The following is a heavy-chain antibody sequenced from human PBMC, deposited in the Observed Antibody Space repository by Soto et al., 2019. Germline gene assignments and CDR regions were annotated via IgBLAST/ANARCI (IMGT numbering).Heavy chain of an antibody. CDR3: ARGWDATS. J-gene: IGHJ4*02. Sequence: SETLSLTCTVSGASVSSGNQYWSWIRQPPGKRLEWIGFIYNSVITNYSPSLKGRVSISADTSRNQFSLKVTSVTAADTAVYYCARGWDATSWGQGALVTVSS. CDR1: GASVSSGNQY. CDR2: IYNSVIT. V-gene: IGHV4-61*01. D-gene: IGHD6-19*01.